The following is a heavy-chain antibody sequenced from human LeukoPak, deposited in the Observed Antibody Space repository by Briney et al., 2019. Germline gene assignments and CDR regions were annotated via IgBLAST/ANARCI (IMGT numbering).Heavy chain of an antibody. D-gene: IGHD5-24*01. CDR3: ARDPPRRDGNNYRGYYFDY. Sequence: GGSLRLSCAASRFTLSSYWISWVRPAPGRGREWVANIKQDGSEKYYVDSAKGRFTISRGNAKNSLYLQMNSLRVEETAVYYCARDPPRRDGNNYRGYYFDYWGQGSLVTVSS. J-gene: IGHJ4*02. CDR1: RFTLSSYW. V-gene: IGHV3-7*01. CDR2: IKQDGSEK.